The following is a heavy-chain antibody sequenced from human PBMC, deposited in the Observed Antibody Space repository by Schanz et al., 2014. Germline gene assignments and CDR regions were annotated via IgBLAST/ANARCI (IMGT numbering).Heavy chain of an antibody. V-gene: IGHV1-8*01. D-gene: IGHD6-13*01. CDR3: ARDGEAAADCDY. CDR1: GYSLNELS. Sequence: QVQLVQSGAEVKKPGASVRVSCKVSGYSLNELSMHWVRQAPGRGLEWMGWMNPTTGNRGYAQKFQGRVTMTRDTSTSTVYMELSSLRSEDTAVYYCARDGEAAADCDYWGQGTLVTVSS. J-gene: IGHJ4*02. CDR2: MNPTTGNR.